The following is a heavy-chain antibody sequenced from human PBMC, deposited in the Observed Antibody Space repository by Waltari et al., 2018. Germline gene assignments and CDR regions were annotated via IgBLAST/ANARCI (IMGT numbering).Heavy chain of an antibody. CDR2: IYDAGST. J-gene: IGHJ4*02. CDR1: DFTVSKNH. CDR3: ARARDEETAMVYFDH. V-gene: IGHV3-66*02. D-gene: IGHD5-18*01. Sequence: EVQLVESGGGLVHPGRPLRLSCAASDFTVSKNHMSWVRQAPGRGRGWVSLIYDAGSTYYPDSVRGRFTSSRDNSKNTVHLQMNSLRVEDTAIYYCARARDEETAMVYFDHWGEGTLVSVSS.